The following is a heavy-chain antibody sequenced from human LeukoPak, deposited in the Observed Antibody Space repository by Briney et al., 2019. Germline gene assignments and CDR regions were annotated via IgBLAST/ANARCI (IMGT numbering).Heavy chain of an antibody. CDR3: ARHAGTALVPFDY. Sequence: PSETLSLTCTVSGGSISSYYWNWIRQPPGKGLEWIGNIHYSGSTNYNPSLKSRVTISVDTSKNQFSLKLSSVTAADTAVYYCARHAGTALVPFDYWGQGTLGTVSS. D-gene: IGHD5-18*01. CDR2: IHYSGST. J-gene: IGHJ4*02. CDR1: GGSISSYY. V-gene: IGHV4-59*08.